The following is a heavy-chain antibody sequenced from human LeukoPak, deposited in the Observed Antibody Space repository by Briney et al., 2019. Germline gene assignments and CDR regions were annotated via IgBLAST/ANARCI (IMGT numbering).Heavy chain of an antibody. V-gene: IGHV3-21*01. D-gene: IGHD6-19*01. CDR1: GFAFSDYN. Sequence: GGSLGLSCAASGFAFSDYNMNWVRQAPGKGLEWVSSISSSSSYIYYADSVKGRFTISRDNAKNSLYLQMNSLRDEDTALYYCARYGSGWFDPWGQGTLVTVSS. CDR2: ISSSSSYI. CDR3: ARYGSGWFDP. J-gene: IGHJ5*02.